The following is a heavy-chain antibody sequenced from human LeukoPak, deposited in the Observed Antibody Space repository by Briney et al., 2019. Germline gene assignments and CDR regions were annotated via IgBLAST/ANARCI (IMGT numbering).Heavy chain of an antibody. J-gene: IGHJ4*02. CDR2: ISVAGDT. V-gene: IGHV3-13*04. CDR1: GFTFSGYD. D-gene: IGHD3-10*01. CDR3: ARGGWQVRGVIYYFDY. Sequence: PGGSLRLSCAASGFTFSGYDMHWVRQTTGKRLEWVSGISVAGDTYYSGSVKGRFTISRDNAKNSLYLQMSNLRAGDTSVYYCARGGWQVRGVIYYFDYWGQGTLVTVSS.